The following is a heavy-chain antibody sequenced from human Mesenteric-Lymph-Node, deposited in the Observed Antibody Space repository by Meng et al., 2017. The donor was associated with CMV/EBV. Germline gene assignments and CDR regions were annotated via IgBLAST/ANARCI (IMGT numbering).Heavy chain of an antibody. V-gene: IGHV3-53*01. CDR3: HGFGGNSF. J-gene: IGHJ4*02. CDR1: GFTFDDYG. Sequence: GESLKISCAASGFTFDDYGMSWVRQAPGKGLEWVSVIYNDGRTGYADSVKGRFAISRDNSINRAYLQMNGLRVEDTAMYFCHGFGGNSFWGQGTLVTVSS. CDR2: IYNDGRT. D-gene: IGHD3-16*01.